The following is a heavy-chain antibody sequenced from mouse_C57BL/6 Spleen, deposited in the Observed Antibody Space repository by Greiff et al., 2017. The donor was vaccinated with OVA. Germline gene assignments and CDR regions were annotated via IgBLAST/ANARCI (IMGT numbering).Heavy chain of an antibody. CDR3: ARSKLTGAYYCDY. CDR1: GFTFSDYG. J-gene: IGHJ2*01. V-gene: IGHV5-17*01. D-gene: IGHD4-1*01. Sequence: DVKLVESGGGLVKPGGSLKLSCAASGFTFSDYGMHWVRQAPEKGLEWVAYISSGSRTIYYADTVKGRFTISRDNAKNTLFLQMTSLRSEDTAMYYCARSKLTGAYYCDYWGQGTTLTVSS. CDR2: ISSGSRTI.